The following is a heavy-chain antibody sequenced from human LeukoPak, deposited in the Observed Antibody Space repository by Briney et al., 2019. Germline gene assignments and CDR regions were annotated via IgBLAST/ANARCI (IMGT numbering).Heavy chain of an antibody. V-gene: IGHV3-30*04. J-gene: IGHJ3*02. CDR2: ISYDGSNK. CDR3: ARGDNYLNDAFDI. Sequence: PGRSLRLSCAASGFTFSSYAMHWVRQAPGEGLEWVAVISYDGSNKYYADSVKGRFTISRDNSKNTLYLQMNSLRAEDTAVYYCARGDNYLNDAFDIWGQGTMVTVSS. D-gene: IGHD5-24*01. CDR1: GFTFSSYA.